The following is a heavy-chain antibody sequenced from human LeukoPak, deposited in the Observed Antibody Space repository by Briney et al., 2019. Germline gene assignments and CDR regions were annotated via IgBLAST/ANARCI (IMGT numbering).Heavy chain of an antibody. CDR3: TRDHDFWRGSLDV. CDR1: GFNFGGYS. V-gene: IGHV3-49*03. CDR2: IRRDGYGGTS. D-gene: IGHD3-3*01. Sequence: GGSLRLSCTASGFNFGGYSLSWFRQAPGVGLEWVAFIRRDGYGGTSEYSVSVRGRITISRADYKRLVYMHINSLKDTATCYYYCTRDHDFWRGSLDVWDKGTTVTVSA. J-gene: IGHJ6*04.